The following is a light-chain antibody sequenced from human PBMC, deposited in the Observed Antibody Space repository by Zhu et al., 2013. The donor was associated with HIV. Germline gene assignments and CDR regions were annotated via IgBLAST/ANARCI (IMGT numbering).Light chain of an antibody. CDR3: LQSNSYPRT. CDR2: KAS. CDR1: QTISNW. Sequence: DIQMTQSPSILSASVGDRVTITCRASQTISNWLAWFQQKPGKAPKLLIYKASTLEFGVPSRFSGSGSGTEFTLTISSLQPEDFATYYCLQSNSYPRTFGQGTRLEIK. V-gene: IGKV1-5*03. J-gene: IGKJ2*02.